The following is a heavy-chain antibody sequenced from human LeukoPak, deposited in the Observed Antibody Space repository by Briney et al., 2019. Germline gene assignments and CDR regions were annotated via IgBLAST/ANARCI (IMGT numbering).Heavy chain of an antibody. J-gene: IGHJ4*02. V-gene: IGHV3-30*18. CDR3: AKGSWPYSGSDPHFDY. CDR2: ISYDGSNK. D-gene: IGHD1-26*01. CDR1: GFTFSSYG. Sequence: GGSLRLSCAASGFTFSSYGMHWVRQAPGKGLEWVAVISYDGSNKYYADSVKGRFTISRDNSKNTLYLQMNSLRAEDTAVYYCAKGSWPYSGSDPHFDYWGQGTLVTVSS.